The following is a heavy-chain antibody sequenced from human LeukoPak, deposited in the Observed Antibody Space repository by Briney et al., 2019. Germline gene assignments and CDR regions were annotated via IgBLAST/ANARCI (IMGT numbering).Heavy chain of an antibody. CDR2: ISGSSGII. J-gene: IGHJ4*02. Sequence: GGSLRLSCAASGFTFNTYTMNWVRQAPGKGLEWVSYISGSSGIIDYADSVRGRFTISRDNAKNSLYLQMNSLRAEDTAVYYCARGSTYYKSSGQVPFDYWGQGTLVTVSS. D-gene: IGHD3-22*01. CDR3: ARGSTYYKSSGQVPFDY. V-gene: IGHV3-48*01. CDR1: GFTFNTYT.